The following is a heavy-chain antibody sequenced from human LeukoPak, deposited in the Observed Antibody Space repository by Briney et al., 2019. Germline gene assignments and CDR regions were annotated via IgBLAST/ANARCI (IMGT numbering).Heavy chain of an antibody. D-gene: IGHD1-1*01. CDR2: IYAGGDT. CDR3: ARDFDDWTDDY. CDR1: GFTLSYNY. J-gene: IGHJ4*02. Sequence: GGSLRLSCAASGFTLSYNYMTWVRQAAGKGLEWVSVIYAGGDTYYADSVKGRFTISRDLSKNTVYLQMNSLRAEDTAIYYCARDFDDWTDDYWGQGTLVTVSS. V-gene: IGHV3-53*01.